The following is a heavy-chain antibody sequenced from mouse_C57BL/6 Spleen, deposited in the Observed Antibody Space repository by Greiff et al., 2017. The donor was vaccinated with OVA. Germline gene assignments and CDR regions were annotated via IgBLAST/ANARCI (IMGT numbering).Heavy chain of an antibody. D-gene: IGHD2-4*01. CDR3: ARSDYEWYFDV. CDR1: GFTFSDYG. V-gene: IGHV5-17*01. CDR2: ISSGSSTI. J-gene: IGHJ1*03. Sequence: EVNVVESGGGLVKPGGSLKLSCAASGFTFSDYGMHWVRQAPEKGLEWVAYISSGSSTIYYADTVKGRFTISRDNAKNTLFLQMTSLRSEDTAMYYCARSDYEWYFDVWGTGTTVTVSS.